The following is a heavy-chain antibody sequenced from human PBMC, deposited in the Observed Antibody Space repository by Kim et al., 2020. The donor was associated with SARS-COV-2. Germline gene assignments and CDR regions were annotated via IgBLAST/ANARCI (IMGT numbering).Heavy chain of an antibody. CDR1: GGSFRGYY. D-gene: IGHD2-2*01. Sequence: SETLSLTCAVYGGSFRGYYWSWIRQPPGKGLEWIGEINHSGSTNYNPSLKSRVTISVDTSKNQFSLKLSSVTAADTAVYYCARGSIVVVPAAAYYYYYMDVWGKGTTVTVSS. CDR3: ARGSIVVVPAAAYYYYYMDV. CDR2: INHSGST. J-gene: IGHJ6*03. V-gene: IGHV4-34*01.